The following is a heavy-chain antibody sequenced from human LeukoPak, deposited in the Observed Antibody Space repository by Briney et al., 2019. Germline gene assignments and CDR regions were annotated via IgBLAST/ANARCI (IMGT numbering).Heavy chain of an antibody. CDR3: ARDHYDSSDLYAFDI. CDR1: GGSISSYY. V-gene: IGHV4-59*01. Sequence: KPSETLSLTCAVSGGSISSYYWSWIRQPPGKGLEWIGYIYYSGNTNYNPSLKSRVTISLDTSKNQFSLELSSVTAADTAVYYCARDHYDSSDLYAFDIWGQGTMVTVSS. CDR2: IYYSGNT. J-gene: IGHJ3*02. D-gene: IGHD3-22*01.